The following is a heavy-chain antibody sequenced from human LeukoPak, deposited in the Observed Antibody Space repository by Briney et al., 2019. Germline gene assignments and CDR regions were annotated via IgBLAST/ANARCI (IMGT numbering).Heavy chain of an antibody. V-gene: IGHV3-23*01. CDR2: ISSSGGTT. CDR1: GFTFSSYA. D-gene: IGHD4-23*01. Sequence: GGSLRLSCAASGFTFSSYAMSWVRLAPGKGLAWVSSISSSGGTTYYAASVKGRFTISRDNSKNTLYLQMNSLRAEDTAVYYCARNYGGNSADWGQGTLVTVSS. CDR3: ARNYGGNSAD. J-gene: IGHJ4*02.